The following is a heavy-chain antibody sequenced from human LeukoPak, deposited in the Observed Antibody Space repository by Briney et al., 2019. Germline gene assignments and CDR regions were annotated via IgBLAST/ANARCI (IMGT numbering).Heavy chain of an antibody. J-gene: IGHJ4*02. CDR2: IYTSGST. D-gene: IGHD3-22*01. Sequence: SETLSLTCTVSGGSFSSYYWSWIGQPAGKGLEWIGRIYTSGSTNYNPSLKSRVTMSVDTSKTQFSLKLSSVTAADTAVYYCARDGYYYDSSGYYEKMYYFDYWGQGTLVTVSS. V-gene: IGHV4-4*07. CDR1: GGSFSSYY. CDR3: ARDGYYYDSSGYYEKMYYFDY.